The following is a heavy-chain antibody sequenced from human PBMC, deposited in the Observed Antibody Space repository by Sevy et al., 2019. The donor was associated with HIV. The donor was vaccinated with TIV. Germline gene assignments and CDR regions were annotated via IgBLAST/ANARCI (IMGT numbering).Heavy chain of an antibody. Sequence: GGSLRLSCAASGFTFSSYEMNWVRQAPGKGLEWVSYISSSGSTIYYADSVKARFTISRDNAKNSLYLQMNSLRAEDTAVYYCARGDDYGDYVFVYWGQGTLVTVSS. CDR3: ARGDDYGDYVFVY. D-gene: IGHD4-17*01. J-gene: IGHJ4*02. V-gene: IGHV3-48*03. CDR1: GFTFSSYE. CDR2: ISSSGSTI.